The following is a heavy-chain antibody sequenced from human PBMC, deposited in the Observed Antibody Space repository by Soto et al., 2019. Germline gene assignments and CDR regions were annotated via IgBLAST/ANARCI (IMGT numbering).Heavy chain of an antibody. J-gene: IGHJ3*02. CDR1: GFTFSSYS. CDR2: ISSSSSYI. CDR3: ARDQELLWFRHAFDI. V-gene: IGHV3-21*01. Sequence: GGSLRLSCAASGFTFSSYSMNWVRQAPGKGLEWVSSISSSSSYIYYADSVKGRFTISRDNAKNSLYLQMNSLRAEDTAVYYCARDQELLWFRHAFDIWGQGTMVTVSS. D-gene: IGHD3-10*01.